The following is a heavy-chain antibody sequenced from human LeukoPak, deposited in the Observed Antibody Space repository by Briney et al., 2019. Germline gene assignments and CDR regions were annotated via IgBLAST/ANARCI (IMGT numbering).Heavy chain of an antibody. CDR1: GFTLSSYW. V-gene: IGHV3-7*03. J-gene: IGHJ4*02. D-gene: IGHD3-3*01. CDR2: IKQDGSEK. Sequence: GGSLRLSCAASGFTLSSYWMSWVRQAPGKGLEWVANIKQDGSEKYYVDSVKGRFTISRDNAKNSLYLQMNSLRAEDTAVYYCARDFTIFGVVYGPSPIDYWGQGTLVTVSS. CDR3: ARDFTIFGVVYGPSPIDY.